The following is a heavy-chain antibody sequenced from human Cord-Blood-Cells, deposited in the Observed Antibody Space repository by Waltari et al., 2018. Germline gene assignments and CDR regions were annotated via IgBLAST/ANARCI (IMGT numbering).Heavy chain of an antibody. V-gene: IGHV1-69*01. CDR3: ARERMYSGSYDAFDI. Sequence: QVQLVQSGAGGKKPGSSVKVSCKAPGGTFSSYAISWVRQAPGQGLEWMGGSIPIFGTANYAQKFQGRVTMTADESTSTAYMELSSLRSEDTAVYYCARERMYSGSYDAFDIWGQGTMVTVSS. J-gene: IGHJ3*02. D-gene: IGHD1-26*01. CDR2: SIPIFGTA. CDR1: GGTFSSYA.